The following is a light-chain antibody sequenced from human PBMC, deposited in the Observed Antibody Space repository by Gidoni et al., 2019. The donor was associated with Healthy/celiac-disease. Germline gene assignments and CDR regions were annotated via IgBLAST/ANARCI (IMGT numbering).Light chain of an antibody. CDR1: QSLLHSNGYNY. J-gene: IGKJ3*01. CDR3: MQALQTPV. V-gene: IGKV2-28*01. Sequence: DIVMTQSPLSLPVTPGEPASISCRSSQSLLHSNGYNYLDWYLQKPGQSPQLLIYWGSNRASGVPDRFSGSGSGTDFTLKISRVEAEDVGVYYCMQALQTPVFGPGTKVDIK. CDR2: WGS.